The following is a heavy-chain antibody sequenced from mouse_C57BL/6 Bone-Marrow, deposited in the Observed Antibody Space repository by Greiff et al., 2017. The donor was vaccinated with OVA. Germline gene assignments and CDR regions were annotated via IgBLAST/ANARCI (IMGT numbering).Heavy chain of an antibody. J-gene: IGHJ2*01. CDR3: ARHERDYFDY. CDR2: ISSGGSYT. Sequence: EVHLVESGGDLVKPGGSLKLSCAASGFTFSSYGMSWVRQTPDKRLEWVATISSGGSYTYYPDSVKGRFTISRDNAKKTLYLQMSSLKSEDTAMYYCARHERDYFDYWGQGTTLTVSS. CDR1: GFTFSSYG. V-gene: IGHV5-6*01.